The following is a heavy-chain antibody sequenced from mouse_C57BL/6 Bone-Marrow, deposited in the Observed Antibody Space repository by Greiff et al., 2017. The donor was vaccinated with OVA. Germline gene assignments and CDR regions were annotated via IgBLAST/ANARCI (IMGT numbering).Heavy chain of an antibody. CDR1: GYTFTSYW. CDR3: ARKLGRSAMDY. J-gene: IGHJ4*01. CDR2: IHPNSGST. Sequence: VQLQQSGAELVKPGASVKLSCKASGYTFTSYWMHWVKQRPGQGLEWIGMIHPNSGSTNYNEKFKSKATLTVDKSSSTAYMQLSSLTSEDSAVYYCARKLGRSAMDYWGQGTSVTVSS. V-gene: IGHV1-64*01. D-gene: IGHD4-1*01.